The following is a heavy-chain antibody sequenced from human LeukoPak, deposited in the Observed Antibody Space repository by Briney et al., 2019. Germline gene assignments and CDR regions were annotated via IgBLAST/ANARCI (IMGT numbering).Heavy chain of an antibody. CDR1: GFTVSSNY. J-gene: IGHJ3*02. Sequence: GGSLRLSCAASGFTVSSNYMSWVRQAPGKGLEWVSVIYSGGGTDYADSVKGRFTISKDNSKNTLYLQMNSLRAEDTAVYYCARAVGVTAIHNAFDIWGQGTMVTVSS. D-gene: IGHD2-21*02. V-gene: IGHV3-66*02. CDR2: IYSGGGT. CDR3: ARAVGVTAIHNAFDI.